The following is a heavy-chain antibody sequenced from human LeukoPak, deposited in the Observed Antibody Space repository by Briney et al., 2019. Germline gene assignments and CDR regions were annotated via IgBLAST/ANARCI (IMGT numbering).Heavy chain of an antibody. D-gene: IGHD3-9*01. Sequence: GGSLRLSCAASGFTFSSYSMNWVRQAPGKGLEWVSGISWNSGSIGYADSVKGRFTISRDNAKNSLYLQMNSLRAEDTALYYCAKDNYDILTGHIDYWGQGTLVTVSS. V-gene: IGHV3-9*01. CDR1: GFTFSSYS. J-gene: IGHJ4*02. CDR2: ISWNSGSI. CDR3: AKDNYDILTGHIDY.